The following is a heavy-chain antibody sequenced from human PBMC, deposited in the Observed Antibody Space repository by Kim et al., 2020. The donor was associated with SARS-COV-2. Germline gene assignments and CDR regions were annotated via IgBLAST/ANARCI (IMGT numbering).Heavy chain of an antibody. CDR1: GFTFGDYA. V-gene: IGHV3-9*01. Sequence: GGSLRLSCAASGFTFGDYAMHWVRQAPGKGLEWVSGISWNSGSIGYADSVKGRFTISRDNAKNSLYLQMNSLRAEDTALYYCAKCSASRYDSSGYYLGGAFDYWGQGTLVTVSS. J-gene: IGHJ4*02. D-gene: IGHD3-22*01. CDR3: AKCSASRYDSSGYYLGGAFDY. CDR2: ISWNSGSI.